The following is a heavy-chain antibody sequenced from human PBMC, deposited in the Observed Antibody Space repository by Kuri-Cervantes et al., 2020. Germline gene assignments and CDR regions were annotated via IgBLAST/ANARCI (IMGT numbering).Heavy chain of an antibody. V-gene: IGHV3-21*01. Sequence: GGSLRLSCAASGFTFSSYSMNWVRQAPGKGLEWVSSISSSSSYIYYADSVKGRFTISRDNAKNSLYLQMDSLRVEDTAVYYCVGGFGDLRWFDPWGQGTLVTVSS. CDR3: VGGFGDLRWFDP. CDR1: GFTFSSYS. D-gene: IGHD3-10*01. J-gene: IGHJ5*02. CDR2: ISSSSSYI.